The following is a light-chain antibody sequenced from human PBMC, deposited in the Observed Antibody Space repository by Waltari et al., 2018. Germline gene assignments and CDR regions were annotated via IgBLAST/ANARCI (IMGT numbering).Light chain of an antibody. CDR2: SNN. CDR3: AAWDDSLNGYV. V-gene: IGLV1-44*01. J-gene: IGLJ1*01. CDR1: SSNIGSNT. Sequence: QSVLTQPPSASGTPGQRVPISCSGSSSNIGSNTVNWYQQLPGTAPKLLIHSNNQRPSGVPDRFSGSKSGTSASLAISGLQSEDEADYYCAAWDDSLNGYVFGTGTKVTVL.